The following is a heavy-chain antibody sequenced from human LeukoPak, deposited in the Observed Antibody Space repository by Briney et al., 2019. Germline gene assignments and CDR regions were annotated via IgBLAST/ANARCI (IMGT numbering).Heavy chain of an antibody. Sequence: SETLSLTCTVSGGSISDYYWSWIRQPPGKGLEWIGSLYYSGSTYYNPSLKSRVTISVDTSKNQFSLKLGSVTAADTAVYYCARRSSSWNAFDIWGRGTMVTVSS. V-gene: IGHV4-39*01. CDR1: GGSISDYY. CDR3: ARRSSSWNAFDI. J-gene: IGHJ3*02. D-gene: IGHD6-6*01. CDR2: LYYSGST.